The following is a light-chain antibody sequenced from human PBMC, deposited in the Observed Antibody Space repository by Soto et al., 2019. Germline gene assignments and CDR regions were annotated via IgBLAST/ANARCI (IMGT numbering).Light chain of an antibody. CDR3: CSYAGSPRYV. V-gene: IGLV2-11*01. CDR1: SSDVGGYNY. CDR2: DVS. Sequence: QSALTQPRSVSGSPGQSVTISCTGTSSDVGGYNYVSWYQQHPGKDPKVKIYDVSERPSGVPDRFSGSKSGNTASLTISGLQAEDEADYYCCSYAGSPRYVFGTGTKVTVL. J-gene: IGLJ1*01.